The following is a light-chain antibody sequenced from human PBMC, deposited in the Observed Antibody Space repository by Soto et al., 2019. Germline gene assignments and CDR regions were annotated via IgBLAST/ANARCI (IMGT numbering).Light chain of an antibody. J-gene: IGKJ3*01. V-gene: IGKV3D-20*02. CDR2: DVS. CDR3: QQRSDFLFT. Sequence: EIVLTQSPGTLSLSPGERATLSCRASQSVSSTYLAWYQQKPGRAPRLLIHDVSRRVTGIPDRFSGSGSGTDFTLTISRLEPEDFAVYYCQQRSDFLFTFGPGTKVDI. CDR1: QSVSSTY.